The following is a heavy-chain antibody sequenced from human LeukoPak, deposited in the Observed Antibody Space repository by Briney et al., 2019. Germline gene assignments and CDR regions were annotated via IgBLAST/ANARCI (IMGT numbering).Heavy chain of an antibody. CDR3: AKDPEVRRVSGIAAAGPPFDY. CDR1: GFTFSSYG. J-gene: IGHJ4*02. D-gene: IGHD6-13*01. CDR2: IRYDGSNK. Sequence: GGSLRLSCAASGFTFSSYGMHWVRQAPGKGLEWVAFIRYDGSNKYYADSVKGRFTIHRDNSKNTLYLQMNSLRAEDTAVYYCAKDPEVRRVSGIAAAGPPFDYWGQGTLVTVSS. V-gene: IGHV3-30*02.